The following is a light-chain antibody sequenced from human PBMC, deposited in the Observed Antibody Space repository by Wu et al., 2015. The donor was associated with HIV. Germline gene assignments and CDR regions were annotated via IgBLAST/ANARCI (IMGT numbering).Light chain of an antibody. J-gene: IGKJ4*01. V-gene: IGKV3-20*01. CDR2: AAS. Sequence: EVVLTQSPGTLSLSRGQRVTLSCRAGQSISNNYLAWYQQKSGQAPRLVIYAASTRATGIPDRFIGSGSGTDFTLTISKLEPEDFAVYYCHQYGTSVLTFGGGTKVEIK. CDR1: QSISNNY. CDR3: HQYGTSVLT.